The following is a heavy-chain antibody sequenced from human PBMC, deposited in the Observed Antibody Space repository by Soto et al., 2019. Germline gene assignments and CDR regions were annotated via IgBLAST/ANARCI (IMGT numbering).Heavy chain of an antibody. Sequence: EVQLLESGGGLVQPGESLRLSCAASGFTFSSYAMTWVRQAPGKGLEWVSSIRGSGDYTYFADSVKGRFTISRDNSKDNVYLQMSCLRLEDTAGYYCAKDSPSNPQGWFDPWGQGTLVTVSS. CDR1: GFTFSSYA. V-gene: IGHV3-23*01. CDR2: IRGSGDYT. J-gene: IGHJ5*02. CDR3: AKDSPSNPQGWFDP. D-gene: IGHD3-3*02.